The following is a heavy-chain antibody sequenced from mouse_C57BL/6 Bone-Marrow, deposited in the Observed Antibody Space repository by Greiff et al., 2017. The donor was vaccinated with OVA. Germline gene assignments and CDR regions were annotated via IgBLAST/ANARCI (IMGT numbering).Heavy chain of an antibody. CDR2: ISNLAYSI. CDR1: GFTFSDYG. CDR3: ARRDSSGYWFAY. V-gene: IGHV5-15*01. J-gene: IGHJ3*01. D-gene: IGHD3-2*02. Sequence: EVKLMESGGGLVQPGGSLKLSCAASGFTFSDYGMAWVRQAPRKGPEWVAFISNLAYSIYYADTVTGRFTISRENAKNTLYLEMSSLRSEDTAMDYCARRDSSGYWFAYWGQGTLVTVSA.